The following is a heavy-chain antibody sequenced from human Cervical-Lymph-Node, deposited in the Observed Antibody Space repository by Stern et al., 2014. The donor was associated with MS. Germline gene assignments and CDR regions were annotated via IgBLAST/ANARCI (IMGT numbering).Heavy chain of an antibody. D-gene: IGHD2-2*01. V-gene: IGHV1-8*01. CDR1: GYSFTNYD. CDR3: ARVRGYLVPAAHYYYYGMDV. Sequence: QVHLVESGAEVKKPGASVKVSCKASGYSFTNYDINWVRQATGQGLEWMGWMHPNSTNTVYAQNFQDRVTMTRDTSLGTAYMELSSLTSEDTAVYYCARVRGYLVPAAHYYYYGMDVWGQGTTVTVSS. J-gene: IGHJ6*02. CDR2: MHPNSTNT.